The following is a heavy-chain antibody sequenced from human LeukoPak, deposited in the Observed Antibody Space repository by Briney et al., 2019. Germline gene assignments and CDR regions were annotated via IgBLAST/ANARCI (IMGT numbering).Heavy chain of an antibody. CDR1: GGSISSGDYY. CDR2: IYYSGST. V-gene: IGHV4-30-4*01. CDR3: ARDRCSSTSCFNWFDP. Sequence: SETLSLTCTVSGGSISSGDYYWSWIRQPPGKGLEWIGYIYYSGSTYYNPSLKSRVTISVDTSKNQFSLKLSSVTAADTAVYYCARDRCSSTSCFNWFDPWGQGTLVTVSS. J-gene: IGHJ5*02. D-gene: IGHD2-2*01.